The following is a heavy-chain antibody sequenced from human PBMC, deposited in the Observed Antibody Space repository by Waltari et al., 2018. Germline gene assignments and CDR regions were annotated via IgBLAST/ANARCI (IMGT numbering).Heavy chain of an antibody. D-gene: IGHD3-3*01. CDR1: GFTFSTYL. Sequence: VESGGGLVQPGGSLRLSCAASGFTFSTYLMSWVRQAPGKVLEWVANIKTDGSEKYYVDSVRGRFTISRDNAKNSLSLQMSTLRDEDTGRYYCARDWSGSGRGINYWGQGTLVTVSS. V-gene: IGHV3-7*01. CDR2: IKTDGSEK. CDR3: ARDWSGSGRGINY. J-gene: IGHJ4*02.